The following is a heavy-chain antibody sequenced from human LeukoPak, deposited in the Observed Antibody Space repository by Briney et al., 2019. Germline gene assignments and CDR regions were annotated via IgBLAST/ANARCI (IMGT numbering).Heavy chain of an antibody. Sequence: SETLSLTCTGSNCSISSCYWRGSRQPPRKGLEGIGYIYYSGSTNYNPSLKSRVTISVDTSKNQFSLKLSSVTAADTAVYYCAGGNQLHWYFDLWGRGPLVTVSS. CDR3: AGGNQLHWYFDL. CDR1: NCSISSCY. J-gene: IGHJ2*01. V-gene: IGHV4-59*01. CDR2: IYYSGST. D-gene: IGHD1-14*01.